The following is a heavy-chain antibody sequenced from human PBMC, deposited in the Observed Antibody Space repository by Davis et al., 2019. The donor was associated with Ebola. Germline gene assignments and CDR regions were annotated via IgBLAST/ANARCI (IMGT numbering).Heavy chain of an antibody. V-gene: IGHV4-39*01. J-gene: IGHJ4*02. CDR2: IYYRGST. D-gene: IGHD6-19*01. CDR3: ARPRGAYSSGWYDPFDY. Sequence: MPGGSLRLSCTVSGGSISSYYWGWIRQPPGKGLEWIGSIYYRGSTYYNPSLKSRVTISVDTSKNQFSLKLSSVTAADTAVYYCARPRGAYSSGWYDPFDYWGQGTLVTVSS. CDR1: GGSISSYY.